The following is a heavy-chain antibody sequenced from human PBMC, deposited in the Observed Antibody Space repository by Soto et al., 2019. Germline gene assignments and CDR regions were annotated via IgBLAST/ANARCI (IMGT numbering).Heavy chain of an antibody. V-gene: IGHV3-23*01. D-gene: IGHD2-8*02. CDR1: GLSFSSYA. CDR2: ISRSGNST. CDR3: AKDAKILYCLPTSCYFDF. Sequence: EVQVLESGGGLAQPGRSLRLSCAVSGLSFSSYAMTWVRQSPGKGLEWVSSISRSGNSTYSADSVRGRFTISRDNSKNTLYLQMNSLRTADTAVYYCAKDAKILYCLPTSCYFDFWGQGTLVTVSS. J-gene: IGHJ4*02.